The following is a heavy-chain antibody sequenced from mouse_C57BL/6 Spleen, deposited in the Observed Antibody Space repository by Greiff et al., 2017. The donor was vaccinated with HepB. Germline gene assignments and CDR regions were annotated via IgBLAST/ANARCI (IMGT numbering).Heavy chain of an antibody. CDR2: INYDGNN. J-gene: IGHJ2*01. V-gene: IGHV3-6*01. Sequence: EVQLVESGPGLVKPSQSLSLTCSVTGYPITSGYYWNWIRQFPGNKLEWMGYINYDGNNNYNPSLKNRISITRDTSQNQFVLKLNSVTTEDTATYYCALNYYGSLDYWGQGTTLAVSP. CDR3: ALNYYGSLDY. CDR1: GYPITSGYY. D-gene: IGHD1-1*01.